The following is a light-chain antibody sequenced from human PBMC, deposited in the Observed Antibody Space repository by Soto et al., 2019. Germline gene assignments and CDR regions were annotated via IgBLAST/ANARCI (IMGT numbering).Light chain of an antibody. V-gene: IGKV3-11*01. Sequence: SAGSWTPGERAPLSSRASQSGSSYVAWYHQKPGQAPRLLIYDASDRATGIPARFSGSGSGTDFTLTISGLEPEDFAVYYCPQRTKWPMNFCQGTRLEI. J-gene: IGKJ5*01. CDR1: QSGSSY. CDR3: PQRTKWPMN. CDR2: DAS.